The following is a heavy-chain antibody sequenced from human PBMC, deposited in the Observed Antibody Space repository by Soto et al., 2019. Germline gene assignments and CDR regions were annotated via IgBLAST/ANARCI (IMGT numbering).Heavy chain of an antibody. CDR1: GGSISSGGYS. CDR3: ARAHDRDFDWLFDY. V-gene: IGHV4-30-2*01. D-gene: IGHD3-9*01. Sequence: PSETLSLTCAVSGGSISSGGYSWSWIRQPPGKGLEWIGYIYHSGSTYYNPSLKSRVTISVDRSKNQFSLKLSSVTAADTAVYYCARAHDRDFDWLFDYWGQGTLVTVSS. CDR2: IYHSGST. J-gene: IGHJ4*02.